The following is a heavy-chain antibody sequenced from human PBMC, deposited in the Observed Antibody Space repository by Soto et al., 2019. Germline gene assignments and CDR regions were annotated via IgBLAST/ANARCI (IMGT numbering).Heavy chain of an antibody. J-gene: IGHJ3*02. D-gene: IGHD3-22*01. CDR3: ARYYDRHAFDI. V-gene: IGHV4-59*01. Sequence: SETLSLTCTVSGGSISSYYWSWIRQPPGKGLEWIGYIYYSGSTNYNTSLKSRVTISVDTSKNQFSLKLSSVTAADTAVYYCARYYDRHAFDIWGQGTMVTVSS. CDR2: IYYSGST. CDR1: GGSISSYY.